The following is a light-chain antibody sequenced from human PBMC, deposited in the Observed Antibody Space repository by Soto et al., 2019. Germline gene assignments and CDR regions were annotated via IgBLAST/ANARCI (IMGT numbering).Light chain of an antibody. Sequence: EIVLTQSPGTLSLSPGERATLSCRASQSVSSNYLAWYQQKPGQAPRLLIYGVSSRATGIPDRFSGSASGTDFTLTISRLEPEDFAVYFCQQFGSSPWKFGQGTKVDIK. CDR1: QSVSSNY. V-gene: IGKV3-20*01. CDR2: GVS. J-gene: IGKJ1*01. CDR3: QQFGSSPWK.